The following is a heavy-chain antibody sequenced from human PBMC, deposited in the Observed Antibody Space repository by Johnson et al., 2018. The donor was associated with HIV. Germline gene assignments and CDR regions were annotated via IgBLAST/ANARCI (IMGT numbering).Heavy chain of an antibody. CDR2: IWYDGSNK. CDR3: AREGGTFYDSSGSLAFDI. Sequence: QVQLVESGGGVVQPGRSLRLSCAASAFTFSSYGMQWVRQAPGKGLEWVAVIWYDGSNKYYADSVKGRFTISRDNSKNTLYLQMNRLRAEDTAVYYCAREGGTFYDSSGSLAFDIWGQGTMVAVSS. D-gene: IGHD3-22*01. V-gene: IGHV3-33*08. J-gene: IGHJ3*02. CDR1: AFTFSSYG.